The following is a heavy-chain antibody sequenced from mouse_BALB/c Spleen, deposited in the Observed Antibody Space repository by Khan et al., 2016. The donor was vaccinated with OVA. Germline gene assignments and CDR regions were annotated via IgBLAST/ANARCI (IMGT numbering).Heavy chain of an antibody. CDR2: IWSGGTT. CDR1: GFSLTTYG. CDR3: GQNQYLRESSSY. V-gene: IGHV2-2*02. Sequence: QVQLKESGPGLVQPSQSLSITCTVSGFSLTTYGVHWVRQSPGKGLEWLGVIWSGGTTDYSAAFISRLSITKDNSKSQVFFKMNSLQANDTAIYYRGQNQYLRESSSYRGPGNSVTGS. J-gene: IGHJ1*01. D-gene: IGHD2-12*01.